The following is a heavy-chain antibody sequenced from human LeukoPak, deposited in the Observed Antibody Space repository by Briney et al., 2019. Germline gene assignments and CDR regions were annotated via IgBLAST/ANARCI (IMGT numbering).Heavy chain of an antibody. J-gene: IGHJ4*02. Sequence: SETLSLTCAVYGGSFSGYYWSWIRQPPGKGLEWIGEINHSGSTNYNPSLKSRVTISVDTSKNQFSLKLSSVTAADTVVYYCARVTGYSSSWQTIDYWGQGTLVTVSS. CDR3: ARVTGYSSSWQTIDY. CDR2: INHSGST. CDR1: GGSFSGYY. D-gene: IGHD6-13*01. V-gene: IGHV4-34*01.